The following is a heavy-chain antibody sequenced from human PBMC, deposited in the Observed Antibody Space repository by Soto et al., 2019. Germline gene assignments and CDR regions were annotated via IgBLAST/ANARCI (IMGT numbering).Heavy chain of an antibody. Sequence: EVQLVESGGGLVQPGASLRLSCAASGFTFSNYWMSWVRQAPGKGLEWVANIKHDGSEKYYVDSVKGRLTTSRDNDKNSRLLQMNSLRADDTAVYYCAREHYYGIDSWGQGALVTVPS. CDR3: AREHYYGIDS. CDR2: IKHDGSEK. CDR1: GFTFSNYW. J-gene: IGHJ4*02. V-gene: IGHV3-7*01. D-gene: IGHD3-10*01.